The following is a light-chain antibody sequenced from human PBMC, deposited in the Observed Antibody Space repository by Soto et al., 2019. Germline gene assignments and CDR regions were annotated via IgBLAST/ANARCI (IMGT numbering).Light chain of an antibody. Sequence: DIQMTQSPSTLSASVGDRVTITCRASQSVSTRLAWYQQKPGKAPKLLIYDASSLQTGVPSRFSGSGSGAELPLTISSLQPDDFATYYCQQYQSYSETFGHGTKVEIK. V-gene: IGKV1-5*01. CDR1: QSVSTR. CDR3: QQYQSYSET. J-gene: IGKJ1*01. CDR2: DAS.